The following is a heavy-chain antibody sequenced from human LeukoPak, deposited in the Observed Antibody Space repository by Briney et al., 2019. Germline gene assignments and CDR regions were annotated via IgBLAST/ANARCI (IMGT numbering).Heavy chain of an antibody. CDR1: GFTFSSYW. J-gene: IGHJ4*02. CDR3: ARVAYCGGDCYGYLYYFDY. V-gene: IGHV3-7*04. Sequence: GVSLRLSCAASGFTFSSYWMSWVRQAPGKGLEWVANIKQDGSEKYYVDSMKGRFTISRDNAKNSLYLQMNSLRAEDTAVYYCARVAYCGGDCYGYLYYFDYWGQGTLVTVSS. CDR2: IKQDGSEK. D-gene: IGHD2-21*01.